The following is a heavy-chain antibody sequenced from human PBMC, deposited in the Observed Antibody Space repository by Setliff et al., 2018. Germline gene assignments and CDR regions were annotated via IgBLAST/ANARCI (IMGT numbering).Heavy chain of an antibody. Sequence: ASVKVSCKASGYTFTAYYIHWVRQAPGQGLEWMGWINPSSGGTKYAHKFQGRVTMTRGTSISTAYMELNRLASDDTAIYYCARGTIDFWGQGSLVTVSS. V-gene: IGHV1-2*02. CDR1: GYTFTAYY. CDR2: INPSSGGT. J-gene: IGHJ4*02. CDR3: ARGTIDF.